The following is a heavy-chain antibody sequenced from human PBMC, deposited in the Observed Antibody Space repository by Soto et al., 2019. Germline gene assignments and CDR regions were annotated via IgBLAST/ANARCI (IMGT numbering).Heavy chain of an antibody. CDR3: ARGNHRWLQWWYFDL. V-gene: IGHV1-69*12. J-gene: IGHJ2*01. CDR2: LIPIFGTA. CDR1: GGTFSSYT. Sequence: QVQLVQSGAEVKKPGSSVTVSCKASGGTFSSYTISWVRQAPGQGLEWMGGLIPIFGTANYAQKFQGRVTTTADESTSPAYMELSGLRSEDTAVYYCARGNHRWLQWWYFDLWGRGTLVTVSS. D-gene: IGHD5-12*01.